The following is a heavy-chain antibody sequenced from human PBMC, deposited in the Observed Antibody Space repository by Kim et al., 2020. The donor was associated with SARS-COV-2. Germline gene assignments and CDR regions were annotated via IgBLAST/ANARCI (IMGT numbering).Heavy chain of an antibody. Sequence: RDTLYADPVKGRFNISRDNVKKTVYLQMNSLRAEDTAVYYCARDYYYRMDIWGQGTTVTVSS. J-gene: IGHJ6*02. CDR3: ARDYYYRMDI. V-gene: IGHV3-74*03. CDR2: RDT.